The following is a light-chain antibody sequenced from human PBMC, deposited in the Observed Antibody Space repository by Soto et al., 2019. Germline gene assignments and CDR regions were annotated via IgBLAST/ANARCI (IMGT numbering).Light chain of an antibody. CDR3: CSFAGSYSYV. V-gene: IGLV2-14*01. J-gene: IGLJ1*01. CDR2: EVT. CDR1: SSDVGAYNF. Sequence: QSALTQPASVSGSPGQSITISCTGTSSDVGAYNFVSWYQQHPGKAPKLIIYEVTNRPSGVSNRFSGSKSGNTASLTISGLQTEDEADYSCCSFAGSYSYVFGTATKLTVL.